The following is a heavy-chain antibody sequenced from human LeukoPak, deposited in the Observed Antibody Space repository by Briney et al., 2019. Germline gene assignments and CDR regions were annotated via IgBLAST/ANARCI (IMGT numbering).Heavy chain of an antibody. V-gene: IGHV1-58*01. D-gene: IGHD6-19*01. CDR3: ARAGRSGGIAVADIDY. Sequence: SVKVSCKASGFTFTSSAVQWVRQARGQRLEWIGWIVVGSGNTNYAQKFQERVTITRDMSTSTAYMELSSLRSEDTAVYYCARAGRSGGIAVADIDYWGQGTLVTVSS. CDR1: GFTFTSSA. CDR2: IVVGSGNT. J-gene: IGHJ4*02.